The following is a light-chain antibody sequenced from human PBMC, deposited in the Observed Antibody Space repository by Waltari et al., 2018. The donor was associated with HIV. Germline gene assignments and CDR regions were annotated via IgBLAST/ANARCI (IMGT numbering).Light chain of an antibody. CDR2: DNN. CDR1: SSNIGAGSD. CDR3: QSYDSGLRV. J-gene: IGLJ3*02. Sequence: QSVLTQPPSVSGAPGQRVTISCTGSSSNIGAGSDVHWYQQLPGTAPKLLIYDNNNRPAGVPGRFSGSTSGTSASLAITGLQAEDEADYYCQSYDSGLRVFGGGTKLTVL. V-gene: IGLV1-40*01.